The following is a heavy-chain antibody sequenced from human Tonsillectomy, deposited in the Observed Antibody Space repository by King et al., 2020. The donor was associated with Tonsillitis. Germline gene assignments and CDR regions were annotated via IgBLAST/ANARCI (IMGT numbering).Heavy chain of an antibody. CDR3: ARELRNYYGSSSYTDWYFDL. CDR1: GGSISNYY. Sequence: LPESGPGLLKPSETLSLTCSVSGGSISNYYWSWIRQPPGKGLEWIGYFYYSGSTNYNPSLKSRVTISVDTSKNQFSLKLSSVTAADTAGYYCARELRNYYGSSSYTDWYFDLWGRGTLVTVSS. V-gene: IGHV4-59*01. J-gene: IGHJ2*01. CDR2: FYYSGST. D-gene: IGHD3-22*01.